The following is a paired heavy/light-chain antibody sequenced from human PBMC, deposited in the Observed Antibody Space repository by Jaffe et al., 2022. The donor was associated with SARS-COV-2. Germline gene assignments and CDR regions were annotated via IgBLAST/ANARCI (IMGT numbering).Light chain of an antibody. V-gene: IGKV3-20*01. J-gene: IGKJ1*01. CDR2: AAS. Sequence: EIVLTQSPGTLSLSPGERATLSCRASQSVSSSYLAWYQQKPGQAPRLLIYAASSRATGIPDRFSGSGSGTDFTLTISRLEPEDFAVYYCQQYGSSPWTFGQGTKVEIK. CDR1: QSVSSSY. CDR3: QQYGSSPWT.
Heavy chain of an antibody. V-gene: IGHV1-2*02. CDR2: INPSSGGT. J-gene: IGHJ4*02. D-gene: IGHD2-21*02. CDR1: GYTFTGYY. Sequence: QVQLVQSGAEVKKPGASVKVSCKASGYTFTGYYMHWVRQAPGQGLEWMGWINPSSGGTNYAQKFQGRVTMTRDTSISTAYMELSRLRSDDTAVYYCASAAGYCGGDCPAHAEAYFDYWGQGTLVTVSS. CDR3: ASAAGYCGGDCPAHAEAYFDY.